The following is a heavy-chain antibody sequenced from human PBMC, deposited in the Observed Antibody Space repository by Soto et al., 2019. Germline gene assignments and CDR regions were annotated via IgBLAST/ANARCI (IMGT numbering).Heavy chain of an antibody. V-gene: IGHV1-18*01. D-gene: IGHD2-15*01. CDR3: ARIKGRYSNYYYYMDV. Sequence: GASVKVSCKASGYTFTSYGIIWVRQAPGQGLEWMGWISAYNGNTNYAQKLQGRVTMTTDTSTSTAYMELRSLRSDDTAVYYCARIKGRYSNYYYYMDVWAKGPRSPSP. J-gene: IGHJ6*03. CDR2: ISAYNGNT. CDR1: GYTFTSYG.